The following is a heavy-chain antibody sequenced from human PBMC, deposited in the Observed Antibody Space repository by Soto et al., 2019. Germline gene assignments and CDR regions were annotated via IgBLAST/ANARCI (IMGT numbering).Heavy chain of an antibody. V-gene: IGHV4-39*01. D-gene: IGHD3-10*01. Sequence: SETLSLTCTVSGGSISSSSYYWGWIRQPPGKGLEWIGSIYYSGSTYYNPSLKSRVTISVDTSKNQFSLKLSSMTAADTAVYYCARVRRDYYGYKTQVDWFGPWGRGTLVTVSA. J-gene: IGHJ5*02. CDR2: IYYSGST. CDR3: ARVRRDYYGYKTQVDWFGP. CDR1: GGSISSSSYY.